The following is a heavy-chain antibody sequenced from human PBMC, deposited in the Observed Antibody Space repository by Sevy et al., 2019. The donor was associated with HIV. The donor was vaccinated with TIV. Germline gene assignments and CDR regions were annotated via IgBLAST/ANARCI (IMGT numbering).Heavy chain of an antibody. CDR1: GYTFTGYY. D-gene: IGHD2-2*01. Sequence: ASVKVSCKASGYTFTGYYMHWVRQAPGQGLEWMGWINPNSGGTNYAQKFQGRVTMPREPSISTAYMELSRLRSDGTAVYYCARDCNSTSWENFDYWGQGKLVTVSS. CDR3: ARDCNSTSWENFDY. V-gene: IGHV1-2*02. J-gene: IGHJ4*02. CDR2: INPNSGGT.